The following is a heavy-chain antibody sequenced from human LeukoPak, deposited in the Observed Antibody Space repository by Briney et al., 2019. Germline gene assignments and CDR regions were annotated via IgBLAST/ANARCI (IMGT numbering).Heavy chain of an antibody. CDR1: GGSISSYY. D-gene: IGHD3-22*01. Sequence: SETLSLTCTVSGGSISSYYWSWIRQPPGKGLEWIGYIYYSGSTTYNPSLKSRITISVDTSKNQFSLKLSSVTAADTAVCYCATHGYYYDSSGYYWPYYYYGMDVWGQGTTVTVSS. J-gene: IGHJ6*02. V-gene: IGHV4-59*08. CDR3: ATHGYYYDSSGYYWPYYYYGMDV. CDR2: IYYSGST.